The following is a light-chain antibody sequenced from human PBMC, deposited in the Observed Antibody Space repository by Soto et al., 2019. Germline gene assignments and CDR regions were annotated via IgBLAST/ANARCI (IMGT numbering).Light chain of an antibody. Sequence: EIVLTQSPATLSLSPGERATLSCRASQSVSSYLAWYQQKPGQAPRLLIYDASNRATGIPARFSGSGSGTDFTLTISSLEPEDFEVYYCQRRSNWPVTFGPGTKVDIK. CDR2: DAS. V-gene: IGKV3-11*01. J-gene: IGKJ3*01. CDR3: QRRSNWPVT. CDR1: QSVSSY.